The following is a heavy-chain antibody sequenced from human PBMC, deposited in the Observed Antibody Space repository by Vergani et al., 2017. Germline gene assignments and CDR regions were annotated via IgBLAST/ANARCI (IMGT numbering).Heavy chain of an antibody. V-gene: IGHV2-70*15. CDR3: ALGYDYGPFDY. J-gene: IGHJ4*02. D-gene: IGHD5-12*01. Sequence: QVTLRESGPALVKPTQTITLTCTFSGFSLSTSGMCVSWIRQPPGKALEWLARIDWDDDKYYSTSLKTRLTISKDTSKHQVVLTVTNMDTVDTATYYCALGYDYGPFDYWGQGTLVTVSS. CDR1: GFSLSTSGMC. CDR2: IDWDDDK.